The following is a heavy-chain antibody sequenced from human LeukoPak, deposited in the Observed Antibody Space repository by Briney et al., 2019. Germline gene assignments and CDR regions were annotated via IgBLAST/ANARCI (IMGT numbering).Heavy chain of an antibody. V-gene: IGHV4-4*07. J-gene: IGHJ4*02. CDR3: VRGWAPRGEKSSFAS. Sequence: SETLPLTCTVSGASINSDYWTWVRQVAGKGLEWIGRIFASGSTNYNPYLRSRITMSVDTSKNQFSLDLSSVTAADTGVYYCVRGWAPRGEKSSFASWGQGTLVTVSS. D-gene: IGHD3-10*01. CDR2: IFASGST. CDR1: GASINSDY.